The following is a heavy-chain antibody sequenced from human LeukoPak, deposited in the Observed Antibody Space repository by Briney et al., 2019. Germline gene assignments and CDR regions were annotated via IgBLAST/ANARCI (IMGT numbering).Heavy chain of an antibody. CDR3: ARDSSGWYYFDY. J-gene: IGHJ4*02. Sequence: GGSQRLSCAASGFTFSNYEMNWVRQAPGKGLEWVSYISSSSGSTIYYADSVKGRFTISRDNAKNSLYLQMNSLRAEDTAVYYCARDSSGWYYFDYWGQGTLVPVSS. CDR1: GFTFSNYE. D-gene: IGHD6-19*01. V-gene: IGHV3-48*03. CDR2: ISSSSGSTI.